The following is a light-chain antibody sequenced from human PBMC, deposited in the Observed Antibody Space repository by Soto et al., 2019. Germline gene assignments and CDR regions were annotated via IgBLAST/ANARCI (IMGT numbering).Light chain of an antibody. CDR1: QSVSSSY. J-gene: IGKJ3*01. V-gene: IGKV3-20*01. CDR3: QQYGSSLFT. CDR2: GAS. Sequence: EIVLTQSPGTLSLSPGERATLSCRASQSVSSSYLAWYQQKPGQAPRLLIYGASSRATGIPDRFSGSGSGTDFTLTIIRLEPEAFAVYSCQQYGSSLFTFGPGTKVDIK.